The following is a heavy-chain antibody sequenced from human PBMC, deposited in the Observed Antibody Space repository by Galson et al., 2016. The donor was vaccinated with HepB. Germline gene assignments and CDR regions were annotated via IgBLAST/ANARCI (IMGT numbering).Heavy chain of an antibody. Sequence: SLRLSCAASGFTFSDYHMNWIRQAPGKGLEWISYISTSGDSMLYADSVRGRFTISRDNARNSLYLQMNSLRAEDTAVYYCALYYYDSSGFVEYFQHWGQGTRVTVSS. CDR3: ALYYYDSSGFVEYFQH. J-gene: IGHJ1*01. CDR2: ISTSGDSM. V-gene: IGHV3-11*01. CDR1: GFTFSDYH. D-gene: IGHD3-22*01.